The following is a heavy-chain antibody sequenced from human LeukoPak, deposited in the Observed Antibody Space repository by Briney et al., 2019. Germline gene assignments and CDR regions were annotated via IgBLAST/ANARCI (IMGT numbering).Heavy chain of an antibody. V-gene: IGHV1-8*01. CDR1: GYTFTSYD. Sequence: ASVKVSCKASGYTFTSYDINWVRQATGQGLEWMGWMNPNSGNTGYAQKFQGRVTMTRNTSISTAYMELSSLRSEDTAVYYCARSKADYDFWSGYYLPHGPDIWGQGTMVTVSS. CDR3: ARSKADYDFWSGYYLPHGPDI. J-gene: IGHJ3*02. CDR2: MNPNSGNT. D-gene: IGHD3-3*01.